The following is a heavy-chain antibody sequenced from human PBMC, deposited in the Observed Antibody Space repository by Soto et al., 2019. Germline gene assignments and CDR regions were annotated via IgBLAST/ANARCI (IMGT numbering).Heavy chain of an antibody. D-gene: IGHD4-17*01. CDR3: RTVTTPRYYYYGMDV. V-gene: IGHV4-34*01. J-gene: IGHJ6*02. CDR1: GGSFSGYY. CDR2: INHSGST. Sequence: SLTCAVYGGSFSGYYWSWIRQPPGKGLEWIGEINHSGSTNYNPSLKSRVTISVDTSKNQFSLKLSSVTAADTAVYYCRTVTTPRYYYYGMDVWGQGTTVTVSS.